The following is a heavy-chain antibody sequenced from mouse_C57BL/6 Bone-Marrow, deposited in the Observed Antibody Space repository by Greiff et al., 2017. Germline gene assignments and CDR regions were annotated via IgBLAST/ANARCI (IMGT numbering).Heavy chain of an antibody. CDR2: IDPENGDT. J-gene: IGHJ2*01. V-gene: IGHV14-4*01. CDR3: TTVYYGSSTGYCDY. D-gene: IGHD1-1*01. CDR1: GFNIKDDY. Sequence: VQLQQSGAELVRPGASVKLSCTASGFNIKDDYMHWVKQRPEQGLEWIGWIDPENGDTEYASKFQGKATITADTSSNTAYLQLSSLTSEDTAVYYCTTVYYGSSTGYCDYWGQGTTLTVSS.